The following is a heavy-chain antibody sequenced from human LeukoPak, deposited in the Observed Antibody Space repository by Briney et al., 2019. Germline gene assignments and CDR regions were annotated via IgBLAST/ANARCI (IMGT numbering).Heavy chain of an antibody. CDR3: MRSDYGGLVDP. J-gene: IGHJ5*02. CDR1: GFPLRTYV. V-gene: IGHV3-23*01. CDR2: ISGSGGST. Sequence: GGYLRLSCAASGFPLRTYVMTWVRQAAGKGLEWVSTISGSGGSTYYADSVKGRFTISRDNSKNTLYLEMNSLRVDDTATYFCMRSDYGGLVDPWGQGTLITVSS. D-gene: IGHD4-17*01.